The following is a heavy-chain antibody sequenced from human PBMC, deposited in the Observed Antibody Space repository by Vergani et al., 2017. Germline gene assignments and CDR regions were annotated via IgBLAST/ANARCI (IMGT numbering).Heavy chain of an antibody. D-gene: IGHD5-18*01. Sequence: QVQLQESGPGLVKPSETLSLTCTVSGGSISSSSYYWGWIRQPPGKGLEWIGSIYYRWSTYYNPSLKSRVTISVDTSKNQLSLKLSSVTAADTAVYYCARGQNVDTAMVGYYFDYWGQGTLVTVSS. CDR1: GGSISSSSYY. J-gene: IGHJ4*02. CDR2: IYYRWST. CDR3: ARGQNVDTAMVGYYFDY. V-gene: IGHV4-39*07.